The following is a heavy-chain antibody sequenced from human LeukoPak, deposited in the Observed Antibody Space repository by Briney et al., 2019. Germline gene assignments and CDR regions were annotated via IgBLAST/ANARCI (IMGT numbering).Heavy chain of an antibody. CDR3: ARHERGYVRGDYFDY. CDR1: GGSFSGYY. V-gene: IGHV4-34*01. D-gene: IGHD3-10*02. J-gene: IGHJ4*02. CDR2: IYYSGST. Sequence: QSSETLSLTCAVYGGSFSGYYWSWIRQPPGKGLEWIGSIYYSGSTYYSPSLKSRVTISVDTSKNRFSLKLSSVTAADTAVYYCARHERGYVRGDYFDYWGQGTLVTVSS.